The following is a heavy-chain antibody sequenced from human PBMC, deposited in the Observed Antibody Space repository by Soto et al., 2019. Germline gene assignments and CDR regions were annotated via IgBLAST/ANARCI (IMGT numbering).Heavy chain of an antibody. CDR3: ASSSGISRYNWNDNLNYYYYDMDV. CDR2: IIPILGIA. J-gene: IGHJ6*03. Sequence: QVQLVQSGAEVKKPGSSVKVSCKASGGTFSSYTITWVRQAPGQGLEWMGRIIPILGIANYAQKFQGRVTITADKSTSTAYMELMRVRSEDTAVYYCASSSGISRYNWNDNLNYYYYDMDVWCKGTTVTACS. V-gene: IGHV1-69*02. D-gene: IGHD1-20*01. CDR1: GGTFSSYT.